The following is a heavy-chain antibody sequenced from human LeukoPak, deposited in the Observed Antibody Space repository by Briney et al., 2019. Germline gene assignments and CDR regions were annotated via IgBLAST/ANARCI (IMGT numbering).Heavy chain of an antibody. CDR3: ARGSSSWSDYYYMDV. Sequence: PSETLSLTCTVSGGSISSYYWSWIRQPPGKRLEWMWYILYSGSTNYNPSLKSRVTMSVDTSKNQFSLKVSSVTAADTAVYYCARGSSSWSDYYYMDVWGKGTTVTVSS. CDR1: GGSISSYY. CDR2: ILYSGST. J-gene: IGHJ6*03. D-gene: IGHD6-13*01. V-gene: IGHV4-59*01.